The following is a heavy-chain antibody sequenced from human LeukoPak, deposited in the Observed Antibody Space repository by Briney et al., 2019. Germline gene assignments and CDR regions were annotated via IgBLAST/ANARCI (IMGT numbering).Heavy chain of an antibody. Sequence: GGSLRLSCAASGFAVSSKYMNWVREAPGKGLEWVTVIYLDGRADYADSVKGRFTISSDNSKNTVYLQMNSLKDEDTAVYYCARDAETSLANWGQGTLVTVSP. CDR3: ARDAETSLAN. J-gene: IGHJ4*02. CDR1: GFAVSSKY. V-gene: IGHV3-66*01. D-gene: IGHD5-24*01. CDR2: IYLDGRA.